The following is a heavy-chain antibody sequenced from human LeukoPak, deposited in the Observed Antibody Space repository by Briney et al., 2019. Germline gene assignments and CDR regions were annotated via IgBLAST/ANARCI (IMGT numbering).Heavy chain of an antibody. D-gene: IGHD5-12*01. Sequence: ASVKVSCKASGYTFTGYYMHWVRQAPGQGLEWMGWINPNSGGTNYAQKFQGRVTMTRDTSISTAYMELSRLRSDDTAEYYCARGSLGYDYSTSPWYYFDYWGQGTLVTVSS. CDR1: GYTFTGYY. V-gene: IGHV1-2*02. J-gene: IGHJ4*02. CDR2: INPNSGGT. CDR3: ARGSLGYDYSTSPWYYFDY.